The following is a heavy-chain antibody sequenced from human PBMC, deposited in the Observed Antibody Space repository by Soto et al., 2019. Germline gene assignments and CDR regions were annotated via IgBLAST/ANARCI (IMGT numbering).Heavy chain of an antibody. J-gene: IGHJ4*02. D-gene: IGHD2-15*01. CDR2: MNPDSGNS. Sequence: QVHLVQSGAEVRKPGASVRVSCKTSGYTFTHFDIHWVRQATGQGLEWVGWMNPDSGNSGFTQRFKSRVSMTRNASMSTAYIEIHSLTSADTAIYYCSRAYHLVPKFWGQGTLVTVSS. CDR3: SRAYHLVPKF. CDR1: GYTFTHFD. V-gene: IGHV1-8*01.